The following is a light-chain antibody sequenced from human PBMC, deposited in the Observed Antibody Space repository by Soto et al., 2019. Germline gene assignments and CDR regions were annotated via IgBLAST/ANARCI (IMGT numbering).Light chain of an antibody. CDR2: AAS. Sequence: DIQMTQSPSSLSASVGDRVTITCRASQGISNYLAWYQQKPGKVPKLLIYAASTLQSGVPSRFSGSGSETDFTLTISSLQPEDVATYFCQRYNSAPRTIGQGTKVEIK. J-gene: IGKJ1*01. CDR1: QGISNY. V-gene: IGKV1-27*01. CDR3: QRYNSAPRT.